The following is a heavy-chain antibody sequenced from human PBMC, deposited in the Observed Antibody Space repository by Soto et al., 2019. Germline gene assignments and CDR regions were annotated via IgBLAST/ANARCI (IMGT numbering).Heavy chain of an antibody. CDR2: IRSKAYGGTT. CDR1: GFTFGDYA. Sequence: EVQLVESGGGLVQPGRSLRLSCTASGFTFGDYAMSWVRQAPGKGLEWVGFIRSKAYGGTTEYAASVKGRFTISRDDSKSIAYLQMNSLKTEDTAVYYCTRGVLVATIWGNYYYGMDVWGQGTTVTVSS. J-gene: IGHJ6*02. CDR3: TRGVLVATIWGNYYYGMDV. D-gene: IGHD5-12*01. V-gene: IGHV3-49*04.